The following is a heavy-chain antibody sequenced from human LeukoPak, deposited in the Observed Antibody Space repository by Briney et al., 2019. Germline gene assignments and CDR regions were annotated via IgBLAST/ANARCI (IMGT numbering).Heavy chain of an antibody. CDR1: GYSFTKYS. V-gene: IGHV1-46*01. D-gene: IGHD1-26*01. Sequence: ASVKVSCKASGYSFTKYSINWVRQAPGQGLEWVGIINPNGGIARYAQKFQGRVTLTRDTSTSTVYMELSSLRSEDTAVYYCARAGKVGVTLYYFDYWGQGTLVTVSS. CDR3: ARAGKVGVTLYYFDY. CDR2: INPNGGIA. J-gene: IGHJ4*02.